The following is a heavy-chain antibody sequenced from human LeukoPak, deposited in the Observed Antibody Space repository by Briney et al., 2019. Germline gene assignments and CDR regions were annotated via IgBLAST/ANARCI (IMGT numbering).Heavy chain of an antibody. CDR3: ATDLSGKEDR. D-gene: IGHD6-19*01. CDR2: MNEDGGVT. V-gene: IGHV3-74*01. J-gene: IGHJ5*02. Sequence: GSLRLSCVVSGFPFGSYWMHWVRQVPGKGLVWVSRMNEDGGVTDYADSVKGRFTISRDNAKNTLYLQMNSLRADDTALYFCATDLSGKEDRWGQGTLVAVSS. CDR1: GFPFGSYW.